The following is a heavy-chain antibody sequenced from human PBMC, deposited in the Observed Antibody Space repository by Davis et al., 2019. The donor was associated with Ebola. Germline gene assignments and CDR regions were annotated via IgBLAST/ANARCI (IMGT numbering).Heavy chain of an antibody. CDR1: GFTFSSYS. D-gene: IGHD3-10*01. J-gene: IGHJ4*02. CDR3: AKSVWFGESASWIFDY. CDR2: ISSSSSTI. Sequence: GESLKISCAASGFTFSSYSMNWVRQAPGKGLEWVSYISSSSSTIYYADSVKGRFTISRDNSKSTLYLQMNSLRAEDTAVYYCAKSVWFGESASWIFDYRGQGTLVTVSS. V-gene: IGHV3-48*01.